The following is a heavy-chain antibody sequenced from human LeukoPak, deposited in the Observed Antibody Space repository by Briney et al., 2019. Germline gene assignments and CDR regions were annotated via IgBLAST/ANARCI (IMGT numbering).Heavy chain of an antibody. CDR3: ESRGAPVAGASSFDF. CDR1: GGSFSGYY. Sequence: SETLSLTCAVYGGSFSGYYGRWIRQPPGKGLEWIGEINHSGSTNYNPSLKSRVTISVDTSKNQFSLKVSSVTAADTAVYYCESRGAPVAGASSFDFWGQGTLVTVSS. D-gene: IGHD6-19*01. J-gene: IGHJ4*02. V-gene: IGHV4-34*01. CDR2: INHSGST.